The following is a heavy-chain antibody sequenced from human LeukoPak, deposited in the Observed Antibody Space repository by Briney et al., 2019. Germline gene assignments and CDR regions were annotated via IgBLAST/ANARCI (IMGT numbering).Heavy chain of an antibody. D-gene: IGHD2-21*02. J-gene: IGHJ4*02. CDR2: INADGSLT. V-gene: IGHV3-74*01. CDR1: GFTFSSYY. Sequence: GGSLRLSCAASGFTFSSYYLHWVRQAPGEGLVWVSRINADGSLTNYADSVKGRFTIFRDNAKNTLYLQMNSLRAEDTAVYYCASELAHCVGDCLKNWGQGTLVTVSS. CDR3: ASELAHCVGDCLKN.